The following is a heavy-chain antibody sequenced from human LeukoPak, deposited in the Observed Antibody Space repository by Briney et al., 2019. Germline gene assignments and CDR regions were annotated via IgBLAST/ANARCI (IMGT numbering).Heavy chain of an antibody. CDR3: ARASRAYSGSYFDY. J-gene: IGHJ4*02. D-gene: IGHD1-26*01. Sequence: PGGSLRLSCAASGFTLSSYAMSWVRQAPGKGLEYVSAISSNGGSTYYANSVKGRFTISRDNSKNTLYLQMGSLRAEDMAVYYCARASRAYSGSYFDYWGQGTLVTVSS. CDR1: GFTLSSYA. CDR2: ISSNGGST. V-gene: IGHV3-64*01.